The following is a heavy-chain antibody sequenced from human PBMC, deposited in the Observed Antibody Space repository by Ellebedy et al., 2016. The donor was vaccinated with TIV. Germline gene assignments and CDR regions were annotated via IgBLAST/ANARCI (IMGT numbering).Heavy chain of an antibody. CDR2: IWYDGSNK. D-gene: IGHD5-18*01. Sequence: GESLKISXAASGFTFSSYGMHWVRQAPGKGLEWVAVIWYDGSNKYYADSVKGRFTISRDNAKNSLYLQMNSLRAEDTAVYYCARAQPRDTEPFDYWGQGTLVTVSS. CDR3: ARAQPRDTEPFDY. CDR1: GFTFSSYG. V-gene: IGHV3-33*01. J-gene: IGHJ4*02.